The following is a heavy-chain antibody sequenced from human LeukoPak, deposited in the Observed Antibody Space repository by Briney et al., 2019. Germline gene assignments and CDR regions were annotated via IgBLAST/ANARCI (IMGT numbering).Heavy chain of an antibody. Sequence: ASVKVSCKVSGYTLTELSMHWVRQAPGKGLEWMGRIIPILGIANYAQKFQGRVTITADKSTSTAYMELSSLRSEDTAVYYCASEYYGSGSYKDYWGQGTLVTVSS. J-gene: IGHJ4*02. V-gene: IGHV1-69*04. D-gene: IGHD3-10*01. CDR3: ASEYYGSGSYKDY. CDR1: GYTLTELS. CDR2: IIPILGIA.